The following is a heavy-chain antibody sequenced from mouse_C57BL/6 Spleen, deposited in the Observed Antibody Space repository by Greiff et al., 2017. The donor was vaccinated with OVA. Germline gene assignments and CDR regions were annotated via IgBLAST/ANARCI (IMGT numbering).Heavy chain of an antibody. CDR1: GYTFTSYG. V-gene: IGHV1-81*01. CDR2: IYPRSGNT. CDR3: ARSANYYGSSYDYAMDY. Sequence: QVQLKESGAELARPGASVKLSCKASGYTFTSYGISWVKQRTGQGLEWIGEIYPRSGNTYYNEKFKGKATLTADKSSSTAYMELRSLTSEDSAVYFCARSANYYGSSYDYAMDYWGQGTSVTVSS. D-gene: IGHD1-1*01. J-gene: IGHJ4*01.